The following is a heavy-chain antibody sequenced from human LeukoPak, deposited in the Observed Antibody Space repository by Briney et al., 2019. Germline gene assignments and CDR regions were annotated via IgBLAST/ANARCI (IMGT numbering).Heavy chain of an antibody. CDR2: INPNSGFT. CDR1: GYPFTGYY. Sequence: GASVKVSCKASGYPFTGYYLHWVRQAPGQGLEWMGWINPNSGFTNYAQKFLGRVTMTRDTSISTAYMELSRLRSDDTAVYYCARLADCSSSSCRSFDYWGQGTLVTVSS. J-gene: IGHJ4*02. CDR3: ARLADCSSSSCRSFDY. V-gene: IGHV1-2*02. D-gene: IGHD2-2*01.